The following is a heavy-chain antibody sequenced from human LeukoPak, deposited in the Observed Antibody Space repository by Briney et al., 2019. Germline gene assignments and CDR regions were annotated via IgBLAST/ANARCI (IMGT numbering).Heavy chain of an antibody. Sequence: SETLSLTCTVSGGSISSYYWSWIRQPPGKGLEWIAYISDIGSINYNPSLKSRVTISVDTSKNQFSLKLSSVTAADTAVYYCARADSPNWFDPWGQGTLVTVSS. CDR2: ISDIGSI. CDR1: GGSISSYY. J-gene: IGHJ5*02. V-gene: IGHV4-59*01. D-gene: IGHD2-15*01. CDR3: ARADSPNWFDP.